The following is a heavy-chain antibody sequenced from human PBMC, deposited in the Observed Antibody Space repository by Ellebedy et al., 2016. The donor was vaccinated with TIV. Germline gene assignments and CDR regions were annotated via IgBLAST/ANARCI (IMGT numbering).Heavy chain of an antibody. CDR2: PHNDETYK. J-gene: IGHJ6*02. CDR3: AKDLGFAMDV. Sequence: GESLKISCAASGFIFNNYNLHWVRQAPGKGLEWVAIPHNDETYKFYADSVKGRFTVSRDNSGNTAYLHMSSLRVEDTAVYYCAKDLGFAMDVWGQGTTVTVSS. CDR1: GFIFNNYN. V-gene: IGHV3-30*02. D-gene: IGHD7-27*01.